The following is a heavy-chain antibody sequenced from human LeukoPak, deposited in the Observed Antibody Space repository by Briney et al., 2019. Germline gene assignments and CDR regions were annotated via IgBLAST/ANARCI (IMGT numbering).Heavy chain of an antibody. CDR1: GGTFSSCA. Sequence: GASVKVSCKASGGTFSSCAISWVRQAPGQGLEWMGGIIPIFGTANYAQKFQGRVTITTDESTSTAYMELSSLRSEDTAVYYCAIGRYDFWSGTNHDYWGQGTLVTVSS. D-gene: IGHD3-3*01. J-gene: IGHJ4*02. V-gene: IGHV1-69*05. CDR3: AIGRYDFWSGTNHDY. CDR2: IIPIFGTA.